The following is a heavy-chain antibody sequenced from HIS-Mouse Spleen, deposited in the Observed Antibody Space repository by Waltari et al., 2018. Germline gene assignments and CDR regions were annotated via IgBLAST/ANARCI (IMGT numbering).Heavy chain of an antibody. CDR3: ARIQGRWGILKTDWYFDL. Sequence: AHIFSNDEKSYSTSLKSRLTISKDTSKSQVVLTMTNMDPVDTATYYCARIQGRWGILKTDWYFDLWGRGTLVTVSS. CDR2: IFSNDEK. V-gene: IGHV2-26*01. J-gene: IGHJ2*01. D-gene: IGHD3-16*01.